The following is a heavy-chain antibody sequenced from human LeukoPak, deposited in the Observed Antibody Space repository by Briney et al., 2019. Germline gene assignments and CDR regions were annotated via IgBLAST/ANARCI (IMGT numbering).Heavy chain of an antibody. D-gene: IGHD6-6*01. CDR2: MNPNSGNT. Sequence: ASVKVSCKASGYTFTSYDINWVRQATGQGLEWMGWMNPNSGNTGYAQKFQGRVTMTRDTSISTAYMELSRLRSDDTAVYYCAREDTVAARNFDYWGQGTLVTVSS. CDR1: GYTFTSYD. J-gene: IGHJ4*02. V-gene: IGHV1-8*01. CDR3: AREDTVAARNFDY.